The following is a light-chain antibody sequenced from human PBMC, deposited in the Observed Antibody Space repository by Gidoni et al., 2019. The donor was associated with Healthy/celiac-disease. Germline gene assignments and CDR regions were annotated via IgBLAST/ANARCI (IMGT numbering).Light chain of an antibody. V-gene: IGKV1-17*01. Sequence: DTQMTQSPSSLTASVGERVTSTCRPSQGIRKDLGWYQQKPGKAPPRLIYAASSLLRGVPSTFCGSGSGTAFTPLISSLQPADFATSYCLQHNSYPPSFGQGTKLEIK. J-gene: IGKJ2*03. CDR1: QGIRKD. CDR3: LQHNSYPPS. CDR2: AAS.